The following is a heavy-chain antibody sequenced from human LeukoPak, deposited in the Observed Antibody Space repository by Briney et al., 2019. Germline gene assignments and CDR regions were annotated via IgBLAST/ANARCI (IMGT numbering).Heavy chain of an antibody. CDR3: ARDTMGATDY. D-gene: IGHD1-26*01. CDR1: GFTFSSSW. V-gene: IGHV3-7*01. CDR2: IKPDGSEK. Sequence: GGSLRLSCAASGFTFSSSWMSWVRQAPGKELEWVANIKPDGSEKYYVDSVKGRFTISRDNAKNSLYLQMNSLRAEDTAVYFCARDTMGATDYWGQGTLVTVSS. J-gene: IGHJ4*02.